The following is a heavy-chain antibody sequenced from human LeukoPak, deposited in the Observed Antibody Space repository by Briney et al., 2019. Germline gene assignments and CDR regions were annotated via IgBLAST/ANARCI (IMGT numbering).Heavy chain of an antibody. V-gene: IGHV3-30-3*01. D-gene: IGHD6-13*01. CDR1: GFTFSSYA. Sequence: GGSLRLSCAASGFTFSSYATHWVRQAPGKGLEWVAVISFEGSNKFYADSVKGRFTISRDNSKNTLYLQMNSLRAEDTAVYYCARDSHSSSWSGLFDYWGQGTLVTVSS. CDR3: ARDSHSSSWSGLFDY. J-gene: IGHJ4*02. CDR2: ISFEGSNK.